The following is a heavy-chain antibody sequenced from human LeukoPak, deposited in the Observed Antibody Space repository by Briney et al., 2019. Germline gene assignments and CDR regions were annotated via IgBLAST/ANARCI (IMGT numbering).Heavy chain of an antibody. CDR1: GFTFFSYS. V-gene: IGHV3-21*01. CDR2: ISSTRSYI. J-gene: IGHJ4*02. Sequence: GGSLRLSCAASGFTFFSYSMNWVRQAPGKGLEWVSSISSTRSYIYYADSVKGRFTISRDNAKNSLYLQMNSLRAEDTAVYYCAREVQLERLGFGKERSAFDYWGQGTLVTVSS. CDR3: AREVQLERLGFGKERSAFDY. D-gene: IGHD1-1*01.